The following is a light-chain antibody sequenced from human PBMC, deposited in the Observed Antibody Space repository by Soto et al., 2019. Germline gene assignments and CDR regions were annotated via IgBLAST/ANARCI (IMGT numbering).Light chain of an antibody. CDR1: SSDVGCYNY. CDR3: SSYTTSNTRKIV. V-gene: IGLV2-14*01. CDR2: DVS. J-gene: IGLJ1*01. Sequence: QSALTQPASVSGSPGQSITISCTGTSSDVGCYNYVSWYQQHPGQAPKFIIYDVSNRPSGVSNRFSCSNAGNTATLTIYRLQAEEAADYDCSSYTTSNTRKIVFGTGTKLTVL.